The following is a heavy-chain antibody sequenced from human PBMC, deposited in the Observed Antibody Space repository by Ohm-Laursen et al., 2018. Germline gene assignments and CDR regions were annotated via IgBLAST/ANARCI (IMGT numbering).Heavy chain of an antibody. V-gene: IGHV3-72*01. Sequence: SLRLSCAASGFTFSDHFMDWVRQAPGKGLEWVGRTRNRANDYTTEYAASVKGRFTISRDDSMNSLFLQMNSLKTEDTAVYYCARQQKAVSYFLSAFDMWGQGTMVTVSS. CDR1: GFTFSDHF. J-gene: IGHJ3*02. CDR2: TRNRANDYTT. CDR3: ARQQKAVSYFLSAFDM. D-gene: IGHD2/OR15-2a*01.